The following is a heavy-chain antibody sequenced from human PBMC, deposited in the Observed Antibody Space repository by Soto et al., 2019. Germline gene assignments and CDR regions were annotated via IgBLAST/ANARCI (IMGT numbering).Heavy chain of an antibody. CDR2: ISGSGDST. V-gene: IGHV3-23*01. CDR3: AKSRLIATTIGY. Sequence: HPGGSLRLSCAASGFTFSSYSMNWVRQAPGKGLEWVSSISGSGDSTYYADSVKGRFTISRDNPKNTLYLQMNSLRAEDTALYYCAKSRLIATTIGYWGQGTLVTVAS. J-gene: IGHJ4*02. CDR1: GFTFSSYS. D-gene: IGHD6-13*01.